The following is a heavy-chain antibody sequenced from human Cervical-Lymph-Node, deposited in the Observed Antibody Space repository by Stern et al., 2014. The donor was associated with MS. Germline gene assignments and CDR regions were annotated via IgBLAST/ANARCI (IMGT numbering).Heavy chain of an antibody. CDR2: FSHDGNKK. CDR1: GFTLTNYC. V-gene: IGHV3-30*18. CDR3: AKDVDYDFWSGYPDY. J-gene: IGHJ4*02. Sequence: QVQLVESGGGVVPPGGSLKLSFAASGFTLTNYCMHWVPQAPGKGPEWGGLFSHDGNKKNYADSLKGRVTISRDNSKNTLYLQLNSLRPEDTGIYYCAKDVDYDFWSGYPDYWGQGALVTVSS. D-gene: IGHD3-3*01.